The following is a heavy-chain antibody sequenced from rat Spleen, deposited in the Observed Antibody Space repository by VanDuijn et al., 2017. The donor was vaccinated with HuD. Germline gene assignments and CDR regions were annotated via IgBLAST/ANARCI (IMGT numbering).Heavy chain of an antibody. D-gene: IGHD5-1*01. J-gene: IGHJ3*01. V-gene: IGHV5-17*01. CDR3: ARHHFTGSLRFAY. CDR2: IIYDGSNT. Sequence: EVQLVESDGGLVQPGRSQKISCAASGFTFSDYAMAWIRQAPKKGLEWVATIIYDGSNTYYRDSVKGRFTISRDNAKSTLYLQMDSLRSEDTATYYCARHHFTGSLRFAYWGQGTLVTVSS. CDR1: GFTFSDYA.